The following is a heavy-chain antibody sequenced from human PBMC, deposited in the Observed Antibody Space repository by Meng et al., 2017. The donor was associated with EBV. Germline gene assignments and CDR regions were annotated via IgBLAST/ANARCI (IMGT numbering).Heavy chain of an antibody. CDR2: FLPRLGAP. Sequence: QVVVVESAAEVKKPGSSVKASRKPSGVPFRYYAISWVRQAPGQGLEWLGGFLPRLGAPNYAQKFHGRVKITADESTSTHYMDLSSLRSEDTAIYYCASESGRGYTPDYWGQGTLVTVSS. D-gene: IGHD3-10*01. J-gene: IGHJ4*02. V-gene: IGHV1-69*01. CDR1: GVPFRYYA. CDR3: ASESGRGYTPDY.